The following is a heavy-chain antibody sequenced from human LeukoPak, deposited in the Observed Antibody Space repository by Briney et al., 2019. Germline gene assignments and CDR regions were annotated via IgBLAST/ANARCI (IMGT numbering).Heavy chain of an antibody. CDR3: ARDWLVGMGIDYAFDI. Sequence: GASVKVSCKASVGTFSSYAVSWGRQAPGQGLEWMGGIIPVFGTANYAQKFQGRVTITADESTSTAYMELSSLRSEDTAVYYCARDWLVGMGIDYAFDIGGHGTMVTVSS. CDR1: VGTFSSYA. D-gene: IGHD6-19*01. J-gene: IGHJ3*02. CDR2: IIPVFGTA. V-gene: IGHV1-69*13.